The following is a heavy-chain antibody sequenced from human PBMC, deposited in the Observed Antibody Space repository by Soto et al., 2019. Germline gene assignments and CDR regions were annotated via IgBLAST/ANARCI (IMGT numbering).Heavy chain of an antibody. V-gene: IGHV1-69*04. CDR2: VNPILSMS. CDR1: GDTFNFYS. D-gene: IGHD3-10*01. CDR3: ATSYGSGSRAFDF. J-gene: IGHJ4*02. Sequence: QVQLVQSGAEVKRPGSSVKVSCKASGDTFNFYSINWVRQAPGLGLEWMGRVNPILSMSNYAQRLQRRVTMPADQSTSTSYIGLSGLRSGDTAIYYCATSYGSGSRAFDFWGQGALVTVSS.